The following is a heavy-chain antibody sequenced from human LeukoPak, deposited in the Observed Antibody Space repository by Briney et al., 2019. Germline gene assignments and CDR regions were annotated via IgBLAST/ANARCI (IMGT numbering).Heavy chain of an antibody. D-gene: IGHD2-2*01. V-gene: IGHV1-18*01. Sequence: GASLKVSCKASGYTFTSYGISWVRQAPGQGLEWIGWITAYNGNTNYAQKLQGRVTMTTDTSTSTAYMELRSLRSDDTAVYYCARYCSSTSCYEPPYYYGMDVWGQGTTVTVSS. CDR1: GYTFTSYG. CDR2: ITAYNGNT. J-gene: IGHJ6*02. CDR3: ARYCSSTSCYEPPYYYGMDV.